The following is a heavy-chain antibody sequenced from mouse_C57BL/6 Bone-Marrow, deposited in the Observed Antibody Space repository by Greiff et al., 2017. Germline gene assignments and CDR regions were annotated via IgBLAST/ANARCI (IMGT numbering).Heavy chain of an antibody. D-gene: IGHD1-1*01. CDR3: ARRGPYYGSSDWYFDG. CDR1: GFTFSSYA. V-gene: IGHV5-4*03. J-gene: IGHJ1*03. Sequence: EVMLVESGGGLVKPGGSLKLSCAASGFTFSSYAMSWVRQTPEKRLEWVATISDGGSYTYYPDNVKGRFTISRDNAKNNLYLQMSHLKSEDTAMYYCARRGPYYGSSDWYFDGWGTGTTVTVSS. CDR2: ISDGGSYT.